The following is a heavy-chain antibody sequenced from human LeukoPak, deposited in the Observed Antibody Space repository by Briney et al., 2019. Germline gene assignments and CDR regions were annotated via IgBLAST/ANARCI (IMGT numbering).Heavy chain of an antibody. V-gene: IGHV4-59*01. Sequence: SETLSLTCTVSGGSISSYYWSWIRQPPGKGLEWIGYIYYSGSTNYNPSLKSRVTISVATSKNQFSLKLSSVTAADTAVYYCARVGRLRYFDWALGYWGQGTLVTVSS. CDR1: GGSISSYY. D-gene: IGHD3-9*01. J-gene: IGHJ4*02. CDR2: IYYSGST. CDR3: ARVGRLRYFDWALGY.